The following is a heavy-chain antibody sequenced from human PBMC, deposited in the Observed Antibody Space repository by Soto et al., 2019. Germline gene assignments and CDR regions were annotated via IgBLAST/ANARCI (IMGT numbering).Heavy chain of an antibody. CDR3: AKRPSNFWSGSPAPFDY. V-gene: IGHV3-23*01. J-gene: IGHJ4*02. CDR1: GFTFSSYS. CDR2: ISSSGDST. Sequence: EVQLLESGGGLVQPGGSLRLSCAASGFTFSSYSMNWVRQAPGKGLEWVSAISSSGDSTYYADSVKGRFTISRDTSKNTLYLQMNGLRAEDTALYYCAKRPSNFWSGSPAPFDYWGQGTLVTVSS. D-gene: IGHD3-3*01.